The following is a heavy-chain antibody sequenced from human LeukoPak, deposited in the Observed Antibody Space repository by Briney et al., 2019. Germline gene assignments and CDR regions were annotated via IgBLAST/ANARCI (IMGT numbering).Heavy chain of an antibody. CDR1: GYSFTNYY. CDR2: INPSGGST. Sequence: ASVRVSCKASGYSFTNYYMHWVRQAPGQGLEWMTMINPSGGSTTYAQNFQDRVTVTRDMSKSTVYMELSSLTSEDTAVYHCARTRGYYFDYWGQGTLVTVSS. J-gene: IGHJ4*02. V-gene: IGHV1-46*01. CDR3: ARTRGYYFDY.